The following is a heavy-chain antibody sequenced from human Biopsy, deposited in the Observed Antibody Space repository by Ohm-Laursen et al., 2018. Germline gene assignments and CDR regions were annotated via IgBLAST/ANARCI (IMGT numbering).Heavy chain of an antibody. J-gene: IGHJ5*02. D-gene: IGHD2/OR15-2a*01. CDR3: ARAVRYRLLYDP. Sequence: ASVKVSCKASGYTFTTYDITWVRQATGQGPEWMGWMNPISGNTGYAHKFRGRVTMTSDSSISTAYLAVSSLTFEDTAVYYCARAVRYRLLYDPWGQGTLVTVSS. V-gene: IGHV1-8*01. CDR1: GYTFTTYD. CDR2: MNPISGNT.